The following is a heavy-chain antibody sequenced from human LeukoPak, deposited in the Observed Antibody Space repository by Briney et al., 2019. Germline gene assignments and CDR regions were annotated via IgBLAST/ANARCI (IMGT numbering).Heavy chain of an antibody. CDR2: IYHTEST. Sequence: SQTLSLTCSVSGGPVTEYCWSWIRHPPGKGLEWIGYIYHTESTNHTPSLKRRVTMSVDASRNQFPLKLVWVTAADTADYYCGRDRGSTGYYYLDSWGQGTLVTVSS. D-gene: IGHD6-19*01. V-gene: IGHV4-59*02. CDR1: GGPVTEYC. J-gene: IGHJ4*02. CDR3: GRDRGSTGYYYLDS.